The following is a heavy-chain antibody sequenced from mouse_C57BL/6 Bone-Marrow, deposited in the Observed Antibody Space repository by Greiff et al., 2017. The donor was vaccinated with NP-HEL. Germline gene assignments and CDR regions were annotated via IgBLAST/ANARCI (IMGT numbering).Heavy chain of an antibody. D-gene: IGHD1-1*01. CDR2: ILPGSGST. J-gene: IGHJ4*01. V-gene: IGHV1-9*01. Sequence: QVQLQQSGAELMKPGASVKLSCKATGYTFTGYWIEWVKQRPGHGLEWIGEILPGSGSTNYNEKFKGKATFTADTSSNTSYMQLSSLTTEDSAIYYGARWGTTVVAGRGTYAMDYWGQGTSVTVSS. CDR1: GYTFTGYW. CDR3: ARWGTTVVAGRGTYAMDY.